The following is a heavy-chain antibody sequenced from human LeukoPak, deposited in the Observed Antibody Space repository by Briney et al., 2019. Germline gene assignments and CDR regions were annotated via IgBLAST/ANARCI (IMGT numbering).Heavy chain of an antibody. J-gene: IGHJ6*03. Sequence: ASVKVSCKVSGYTLTELSMHWVRQAPGRGREWMGGFDPEDGETMYAQKFQGRVTMTEDTSTDTAYMELSSLRSEDTAVYYCATQAVGVTSYYYYYMDVWGKGTTVTVSS. CDR3: ATQAVGVTSYYYYYMDV. V-gene: IGHV1-24*01. CDR1: GYTLTELS. D-gene: IGHD3-10*01. CDR2: FDPEDGET.